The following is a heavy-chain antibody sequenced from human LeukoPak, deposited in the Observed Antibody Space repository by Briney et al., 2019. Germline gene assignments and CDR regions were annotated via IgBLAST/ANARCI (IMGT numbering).Heavy chain of an antibody. Sequence: GGSLRLSCAASGFTFSSYEMNWVRQAPGKGLEWVSYISSSGSTIYYADSVKGRFTISRDNAKNSLYLQMNSLRAEYTAVYYCARVDGYYDSSGYYSYWGQGTLVTVSS. V-gene: IGHV3-48*03. CDR1: GFTFSSYE. D-gene: IGHD3-22*01. CDR3: ARVDGYYDSSGYYSY. J-gene: IGHJ4*02. CDR2: ISSSGSTI.